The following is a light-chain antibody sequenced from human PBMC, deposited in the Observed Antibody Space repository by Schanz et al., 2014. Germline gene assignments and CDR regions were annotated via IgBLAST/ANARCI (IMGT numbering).Light chain of an antibody. V-gene: IGKV3-15*01. J-gene: IGKJ1*01. CDR2: GVS. Sequence: EIVMTQSPATLSLSPGERATLSCRASQSVASTLAWYQQKPGQAPRLLIYGVSTRATGIPARFSGSGSGTDFALTISSLQSEDFEVYYCQQYNDWRTFGQGTKVEVK. CDR3: QQYNDWRT. CDR1: QSVAST.